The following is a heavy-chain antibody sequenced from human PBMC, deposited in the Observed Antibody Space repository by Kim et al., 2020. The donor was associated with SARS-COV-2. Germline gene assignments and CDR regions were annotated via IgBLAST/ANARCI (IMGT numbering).Heavy chain of an antibody. CDR2: IKSKTDGGTT. Sequence: GGSLRLSCAASGFTFSNAWMSWVRQAPGKGLEWVGRIKSKTDGGTTDYAAPVKGRFTISRDDSKNTLYLQMNSLKTEDTAVYYCTRGSVLEWLIDAFDIWGQGTMVTVSS. D-gene: IGHD3-3*01. CDR1: GFTFSNAW. CDR3: TRGSVLEWLIDAFDI. V-gene: IGHV3-15*01. J-gene: IGHJ3*02.